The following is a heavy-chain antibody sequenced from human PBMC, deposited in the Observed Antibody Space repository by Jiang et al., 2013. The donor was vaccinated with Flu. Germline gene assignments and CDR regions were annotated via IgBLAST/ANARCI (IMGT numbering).Heavy chain of an antibody. D-gene: IGHD6-19*01. CDR2: IIPIFGTA. CDR3: ARVGSGWPNPVYYFDY. CDR1: GGPFSNFA. V-gene: IGHV1-69*06. J-gene: IGHJ4*02. Sequence: GAEVKKPGSSVKVSCTTFGGPFSNFAINWVRQAPGQGLEWMGGIIPIFGTANYAQKFQGRVTITADKSTNTAYMELRSLRSEDTAIYYCARVGSGWPNPVYYFDYWGQGTLVTVSS.